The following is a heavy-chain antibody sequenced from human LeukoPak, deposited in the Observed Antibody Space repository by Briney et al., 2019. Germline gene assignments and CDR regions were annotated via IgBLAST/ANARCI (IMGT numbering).Heavy chain of an antibody. CDR3: ARGATSGRGLDY. D-gene: IGHD2-15*01. CDR1: GYTFTSYV. J-gene: IGHJ4*02. CDR2: MNPNSGNT. Sequence: ASVKVSCKASGYTFTSYVINWVRQATGQGLEWMGWMNPNSGNTGYAQKFQGRVTMTRNTSISTAYMELSSLRSEDTAVYYCARGATSGRGLDYWGQGTLVTVSS. V-gene: IGHV1-8*01.